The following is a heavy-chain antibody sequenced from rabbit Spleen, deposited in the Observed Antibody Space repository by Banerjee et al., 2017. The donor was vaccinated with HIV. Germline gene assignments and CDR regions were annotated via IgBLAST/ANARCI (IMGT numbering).Heavy chain of an antibody. J-gene: IGHJ6*01. CDR1: GFSFSNTYW. CDR2: IHSSSDRT. CDR3: ARESGSINRL. V-gene: IGHV1S40*01. D-gene: IGHD4-2*01. Sequence: QSLEESGGGLVKPGASLTLTCTASGFSFSNTYWICWVRQAPGKGLQWIACIHSSSDRTAYASWAKGRFTISKTSSTTVTLQMTSLTAADTATYFCARESGSINRLWGPGTLVTVS.